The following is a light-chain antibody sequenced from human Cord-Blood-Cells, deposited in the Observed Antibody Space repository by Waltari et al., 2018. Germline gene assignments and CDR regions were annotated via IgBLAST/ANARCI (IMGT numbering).Light chain of an antibody. V-gene: IGKV4-1*01. CDR2: WAS. CDR1: QSVLYSSNNKNY. Sequence: DIVMTQSPDSLAVSLGERATINCKSSQSVLYSSNNKNYLAWYQQKPGQPPKLLIYWASTRESGVPDRFSGSGSGTDFTLTISSLLAEDVAVYYCQQYYSTPTFGGGTKVEIK. J-gene: IGKJ4*01. CDR3: QQYYSTPT.